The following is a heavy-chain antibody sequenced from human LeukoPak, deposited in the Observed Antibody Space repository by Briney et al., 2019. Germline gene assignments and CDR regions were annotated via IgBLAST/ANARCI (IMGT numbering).Heavy chain of an antibody. CDR1: GGSINSNNYY. D-gene: IGHD3-3*01. Sequence: SETLSLTCTVSGGSINSNNYYWGWIRQPPGTGLEWTGSIYSSGSAYYNPSLKSRVTISVDTSKNQFSLRLSSVTAADTAVYYCQSRYLEWLLEYWGQGTLVTVSS. V-gene: IGHV4-39*01. J-gene: IGHJ4*02. CDR3: QSRYLEWLLEY. CDR2: IYSSGSA.